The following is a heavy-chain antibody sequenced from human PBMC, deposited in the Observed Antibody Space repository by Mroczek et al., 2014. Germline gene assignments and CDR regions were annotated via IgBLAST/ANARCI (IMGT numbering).Heavy chain of an antibody. V-gene: IGHV4-39*01. D-gene: IGHD2-2*01. Sequence: QVQLQQSGPGLVKPSETLSLTCTVSGGSISSSSYYWGWIRQPPGKGLEWIGSIYYSGSTYYNPSLKSRVTISVDTSKNQFSLKLSSVTAADTAVYYCARLSPEADIVVVPAAVIDYWGQGTLVTVSS. CDR1: GGSISSSSYY. CDR2: IYYSGST. CDR3: ARLSPEADIVVVPAAVIDY. J-gene: IGHJ4*02.